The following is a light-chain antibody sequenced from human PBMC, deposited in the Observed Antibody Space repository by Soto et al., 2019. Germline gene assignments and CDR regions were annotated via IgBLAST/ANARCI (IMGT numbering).Light chain of an antibody. Sequence: QSALTQPASVSGSPGQSITICCTGTSSDVGGYNYVSWYQQHPGKAPKLMIYEVSNRPSGVSNRFSGSKSGNTASLTISGLQAEDEADYYCSSFTTNYFYVFGPGTKLTVL. CDR2: EVS. CDR1: SSDVGGYNY. CDR3: SSFTTNYFYV. J-gene: IGLJ1*01. V-gene: IGLV2-14*01.